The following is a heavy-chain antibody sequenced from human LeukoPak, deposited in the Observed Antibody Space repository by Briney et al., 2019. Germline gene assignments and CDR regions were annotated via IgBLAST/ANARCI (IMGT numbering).Heavy chain of an antibody. CDR2: IYYSGST. J-gene: IGHJ4*02. D-gene: IGHD3-3*01. V-gene: IGHV4-59*11. CDR3: AITYDFRSGYEFDY. CDR1: GGSISSHY. Sequence: SETLSLTCTVSGGSISSHYWSWIRQPPGKGLEWIGYIYYSGSTNYNPSLKSRVTISVDTSKNQFSLKLSSVTAADTAVYYCAITYDFRSGYEFDYWGQGTLVTVYS.